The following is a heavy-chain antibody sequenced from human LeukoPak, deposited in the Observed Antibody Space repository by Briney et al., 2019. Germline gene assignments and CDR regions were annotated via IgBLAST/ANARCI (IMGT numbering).Heavy chain of an antibody. V-gene: IGHV3-74*03. CDR3: TFSFWSGYSDF. J-gene: IGHJ4*02. D-gene: IGHD3-3*01. Sequence: GSLRLSCAASGFTFSSYWMHWVRQVPGKGLVWVSRIKSDGSSATYADSVKDRFTISRDNAKNTLYLQMDSLRAEDTAVYYCTFSFWSGYSDFWGQGTLVTVSS. CDR2: IKSDGSSA. CDR1: GFTFSSYW.